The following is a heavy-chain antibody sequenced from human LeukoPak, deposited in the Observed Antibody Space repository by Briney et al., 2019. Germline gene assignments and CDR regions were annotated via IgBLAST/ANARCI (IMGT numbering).Heavy chain of an antibody. CDR3: ARDRKQLVGPYYYYYMDV. J-gene: IGHJ6*03. D-gene: IGHD6-6*01. V-gene: IGHV1-2*02. Sequence: VASVKVSCKASGYTFTGYYMHWVRQAPGQGLEWMGWINPNSGGTNYAQKFQGRVTMTRDTSISTAYMELSRLRSDDTAVYYCARDRKQLVGPYYYYYMDVWGKGTTVTVSS. CDR2: INPNSGGT. CDR1: GYTFTGYY.